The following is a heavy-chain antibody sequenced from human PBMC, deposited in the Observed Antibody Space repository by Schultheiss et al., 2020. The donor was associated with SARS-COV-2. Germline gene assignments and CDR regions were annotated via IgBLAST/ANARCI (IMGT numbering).Heavy chain of an antibody. Sequence: GGSLRLSCAASGFTFSSYAMHWVRQAPGKGLEWVAVISYDGSNKYYADSVKGRFTISRDNSKNTLYLQMNSLRAEDTAVYYCARDSTRGGYDILTGSTRGYYYGMDVWGQGTTVTVSS. D-gene: IGHD3-9*01. CDR1: GFTFSSYA. CDR3: ARDSTRGGYDILTGSTRGYYYGMDV. CDR2: ISYDGSNK. J-gene: IGHJ6*02. V-gene: IGHV3-30*01.